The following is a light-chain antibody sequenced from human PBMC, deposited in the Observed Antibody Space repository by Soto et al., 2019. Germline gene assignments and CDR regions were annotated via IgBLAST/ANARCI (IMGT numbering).Light chain of an antibody. CDR1: QTVNSDY. V-gene: IGKV3-20*01. CDR2: AAS. Sequence: EIVLTQSPGTLSLSPGERATLSCRASQTVNSDYLTWYQQKPGQAPRLLIYAASSGATGIPDRFSGSGSETDFTPTINRLEPEDFAVYYCQYYGNSRITFGQGTRLEIK. CDR3: QYYGNSRIT. J-gene: IGKJ5*01.